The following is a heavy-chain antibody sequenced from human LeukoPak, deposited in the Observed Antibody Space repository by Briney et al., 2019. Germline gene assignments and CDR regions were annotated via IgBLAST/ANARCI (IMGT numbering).Heavy chain of an antibody. CDR2: IYTSGST. J-gene: IGHJ4*02. CDR1: GGSISSGSYY. Sequence: PSETLSLTCTVSGGSISSGSYYWSWIRQPAGKGLEWIGRIYTSGSTNYNPSLKSRVTISVDTSKNQFSLKLSSVTAADTAVYYCTRRHATSQTFDYWGQGTLVTVSS. V-gene: IGHV4-61*02. CDR3: TRRHATSQTFDY.